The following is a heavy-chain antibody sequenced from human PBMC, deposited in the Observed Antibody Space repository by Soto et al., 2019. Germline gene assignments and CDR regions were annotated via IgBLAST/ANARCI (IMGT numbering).Heavy chain of an antibody. V-gene: IGHV4-30-2*01. J-gene: IGHJ4*02. D-gene: IGHD4-17*01. CDR1: GGSISSGGYS. CDR2: LYDSGST. CDR3: ARGDTVTDFFDY. Sequence: QLQLQESGSGLVKPSQTLSLTCAVSGGSISSGGYSWSWIRQPPGKGLEWIGFLYDSGSTYYNPSLKSRGTISVDRSKNQISLRLSSVTAADTAVYYCARGDTVTDFFDYWGQGTLDTVSS.